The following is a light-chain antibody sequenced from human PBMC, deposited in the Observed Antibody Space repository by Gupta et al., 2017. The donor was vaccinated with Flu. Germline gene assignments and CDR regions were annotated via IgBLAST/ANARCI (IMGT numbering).Light chain of an antibody. CDR3: SSFRTDSSYV. V-gene: IGLV2-14*01. Sequence: QSALTQPASVSGSPGQSITISCTGTKDDIGDYNFVSWYQQHPGKVPKLIISEVNIRPSGVSDRFSGSKSGKTASLTTSGLQAEDEADYYCSSFRTDSSYVFGAGTKVTVL. J-gene: IGLJ1*01. CDR2: EVN. CDR1: KDDIGDYNF.